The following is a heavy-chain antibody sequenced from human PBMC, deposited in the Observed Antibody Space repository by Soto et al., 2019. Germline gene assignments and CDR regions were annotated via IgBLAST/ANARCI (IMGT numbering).Heavy chain of an antibody. D-gene: IGHD6-19*01. V-gene: IGHV1-2*04. CDR2: INPNSGGT. CDR3: ARDQSAVAVAGSAFDI. Sequence: ASVKVSCKASGYTFTGYYMHWVRQAPGQGLEWMGWINPNSGGTNYAQKFQGWVTMTRDTSISTAYMELSRLRSDDTAVYYCARDQSAVAVAGSAFDIWGQETMVTVSS. CDR1: GYTFTGYY. J-gene: IGHJ3*02.